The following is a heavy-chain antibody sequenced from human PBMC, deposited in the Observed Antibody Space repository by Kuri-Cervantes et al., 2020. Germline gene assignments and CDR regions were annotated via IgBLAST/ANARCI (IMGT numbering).Heavy chain of an antibody. CDR2: INHSGST. V-gene: IGHV4-34*01. D-gene: IGHD4-17*01. CDR3: ARYGDYYYYYMDV. J-gene: IGHJ6*03. CDR1: GGSFSGYY. Sequence: SETLSLTCAVYGGSFSGYYWSWIRQPPGKGLEWIGEINHSGSTNYNPSLKSRVTISVDTSKNQFSLKLNSVTAADTAVYYCARYGDYYYYYMDVWGKGTTVTVSS.